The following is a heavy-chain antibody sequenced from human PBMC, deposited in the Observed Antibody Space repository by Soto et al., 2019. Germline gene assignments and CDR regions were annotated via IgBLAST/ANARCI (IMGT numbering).Heavy chain of an antibody. CDR2: ISAYNGNT. CDR1: GYTFTSYG. V-gene: IGHV1-18*01. CDR3: ARYPLVGNWFDP. Sequence: GASVKVSCKASGYTFTSYGISWVRQAPGQGLEWMGWISAYNGNTNYAQKLQGKVTMTTDTSTSTAYMELRSLRSDNRAVYYCARYPLVGNWFDPWGQGTLVTVSS. D-gene: IGHD2-15*01. J-gene: IGHJ5*02.